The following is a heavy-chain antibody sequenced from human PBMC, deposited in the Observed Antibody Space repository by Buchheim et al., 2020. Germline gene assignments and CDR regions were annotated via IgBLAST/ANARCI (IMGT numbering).Heavy chain of an antibody. CDR1: GGPISSGGYP. Sequence: QLQLQESGSGLVKPSQTLSLTCAVPGGPISSGGYPWSWIRQPPGKGLEWIGYIYHSGSTYYNPSLKSPVPISVNRSKNQFSLKLSSVTAADTAVYYCARRHYVWGSYRWVDYGMDVWGQGTT. D-gene: IGHD3-16*02. J-gene: IGHJ6*02. V-gene: IGHV4-30-2*01. CDR3: ARRHYVWGSYRWVDYGMDV. CDR2: IYHSGST.